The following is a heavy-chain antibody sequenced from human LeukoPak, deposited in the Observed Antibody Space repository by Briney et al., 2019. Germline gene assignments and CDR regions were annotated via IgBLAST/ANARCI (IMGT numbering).Heavy chain of an antibody. CDR1: GFTFSSYA. V-gene: IGHV3-30*04. CDR3: AKVAEVGATGYYYYMDV. Sequence: GRSLRLSCATSGFTFSSYAMHWVRQAPGKGLEWVAVISYDGSNKYYADPVKGRFTISRDNSKNTLYLQMNSLRAEDTAVYYCAKVAEVGATGYYYYMDVWGKGTTVTISS. J-gene: IGHJ6*03. CDR2: ISYDGSNK. D-gene: IGHD1-26*01.